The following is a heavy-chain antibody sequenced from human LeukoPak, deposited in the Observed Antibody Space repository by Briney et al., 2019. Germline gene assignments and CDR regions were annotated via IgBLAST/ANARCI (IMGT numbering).Heavy chain of an antibody. D-gene: IGHD1-1*01. CDR1: GYRFSSSG. Sequence: ASVKVSCKASGYRFSSSGITWVRQAPGQGPEWMGWISTVNGNSRYAQNFQGRITLTTDTSTNTAHLELTSLRSDDTAIYYCARVRDSDNWWGAFDIWGQGTMVTVSS. CDR3: ARVRDSDNWWGAFDI. CDR2: ISTVNGNS. J-gene: IGHJ3*02. V-gene: IGHV1-18*01.